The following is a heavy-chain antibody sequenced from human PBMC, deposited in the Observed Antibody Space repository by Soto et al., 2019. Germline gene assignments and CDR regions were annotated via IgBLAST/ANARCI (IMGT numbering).Heavy chain of an antibody. V-gene: IGHV3-53*01. CDR3: ARGSDSSGYYYHYYYYGMDV. J-gene: IGHJ6*02. Sequence: PGGSLRLSCAASGFTVSSNYMSWVRQAPGKGLEWVSVIYSGGSTYYADSVKGRFTISRDNSKNTLYLQMNSLRAEDTAVYYCARGSDSSGYYYHYYYYGMDVWGQGTTVTVSS. CDR2: IYSGGST. D-gene: IGHD3-22*01. CDR1: GFTVSSNY.